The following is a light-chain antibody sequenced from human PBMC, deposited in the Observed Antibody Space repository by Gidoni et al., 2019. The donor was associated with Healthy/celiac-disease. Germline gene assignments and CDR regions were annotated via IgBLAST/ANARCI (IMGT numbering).Light chain of an antibody. V-gene: IGLV2-14*01. CDR1: SSDVGGYNY. Sequence: QSALTQPASVSGSPGQSITISCTGTSSDVGGYNYVSWYQQPPGKAPKLMIYEVSNRPSGVSNRFSGSKSGNTASLTISGLQAEDEADYYCSSYTSSSTPRFGTGTKVTVL. CDR2: EVS. CDR3: SSYTSSSTPR. J-gene: IGLJ1*01.